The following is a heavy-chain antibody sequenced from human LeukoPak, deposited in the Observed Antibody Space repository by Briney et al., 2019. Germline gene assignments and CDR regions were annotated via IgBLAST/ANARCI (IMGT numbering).Heavy chain of an antibody. V-gene: IGHV4-4*07. D-gene: IGHD2-2*02. Sequence: PSETLSLTCTVSGGSISTYYWSWIRQPAGKGLEWIGRIYTSGSTIYNPSLKSRVTISVDTSKNQFSLKLSSVTAADTAVYYCARAKGPGYCSSTSCYTAPSDWFDPWGQGTLVTVSS. CDR1: GGSISTYY. CDR2: IYTSGST. J-gene: IGHJ5*02. CDR3: ARAKGPGYCSSTSCYTAPSDWFDP.